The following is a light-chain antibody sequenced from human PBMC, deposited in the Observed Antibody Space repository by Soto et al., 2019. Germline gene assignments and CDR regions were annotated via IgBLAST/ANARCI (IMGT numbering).Light chain of an antibody. V-gene: IGLV1-44*01. J-gene: IGLJ1*01. CDR2: SNN. Sequence: QSVLTQPPSASGTPGQRVTISCSGSSSNIGRNTVNWYQQLPGAVPKLLIYSNNQQPSGVPDRFSGSKSGTSASLAISGPQSEDEAYYYCAAWDDSLNGHVFGTGTKLTVL. CDR3: AAWDDSLNGHV. CDR1: SSNIGRNT.